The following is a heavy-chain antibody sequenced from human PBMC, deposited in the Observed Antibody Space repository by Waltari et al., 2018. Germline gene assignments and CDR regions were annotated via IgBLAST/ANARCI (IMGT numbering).Heavy chain of an antibody. D-gene: IGHD2-21*02. CDR3: ARAVTGVYYFAS. Sequence: QVQLQESGPGLVKPSQTLSLTCSVSDGSINSGSYYWSWIRQPAGKGLEWIGRIYASGSNSDHPSLDRRATIALKTSKHQFALAVGSVTAADTAVYYCARAVTGVYYFASRGQGTLVIVSS. J-gene: IGHJ4*02. CDR2: IYASGSN. CDR1: DGSINSGSYY. V-gene: IGHV4-61*02.